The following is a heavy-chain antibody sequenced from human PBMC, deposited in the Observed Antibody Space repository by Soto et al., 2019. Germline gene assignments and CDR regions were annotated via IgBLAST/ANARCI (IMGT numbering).Heavy chain of an antibody. V-gene: IGHV1-69*01. CDR1: GG. CDR3: AKRAYCGVDCFAFDV. J-gene: IGHJ3*01. Sequence: QVQLVQSGAEVKKPGSSVRVSCKASGGINWVRQAPGHGLEWMGGFMPLFGTADYAQRFQGRVTITADELTTTSYMELRSLRSEDTAVYYCAKRAYCGVDCFAFDVWGQGTSVTVSS. D-gene: IGHD2-21*02. CDR2: FMPLFGTA.